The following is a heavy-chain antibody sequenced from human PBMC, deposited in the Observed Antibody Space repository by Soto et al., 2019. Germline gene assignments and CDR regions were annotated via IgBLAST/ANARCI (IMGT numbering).Heavy chain of an antibody. CDR2: IIPIFGTA. D-gene: IGHD4-17*01. CDR3: AGSPIMTTVTTYFDY. V-gene: IGHV1-69*06. Sequence: QVQLVQSGAEVKKPGSSVKVSCKASGGTFSSYAISWVRQAPGQGLEWMGGIIPIFGTANYAQKFQGRVTITADKSTITAYMELSSLRSEDTAVYYCAGSPIMTTVTTYFDYWGQGTLVTVSS. J-gene: IGHJ4*02. CDR1: GGTFSSYA.